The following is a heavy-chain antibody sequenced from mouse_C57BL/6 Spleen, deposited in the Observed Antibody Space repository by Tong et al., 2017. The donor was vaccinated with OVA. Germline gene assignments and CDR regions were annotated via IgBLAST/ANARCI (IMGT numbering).Heavy chain of an antibody. Sequence: VQLQESGAELVKPGASVKISCKASGYAFSSYWMNWVKQRPGKGLEWIGQIYPGDGDTNYNGKFKGKATLTADKSSSTAYMQLSSLTSEDSAVYFCARFPPSNYGAMDYWGQGTSVTVSS. J-gene: IGHJ4*01. CDR1: GYAFSSYW. D-gene: IGHD2-5*01. CDR2: IYPGDGDT. V-gene: IGHV1-80*01. CDR3: ARFPPSNYGAMDY.